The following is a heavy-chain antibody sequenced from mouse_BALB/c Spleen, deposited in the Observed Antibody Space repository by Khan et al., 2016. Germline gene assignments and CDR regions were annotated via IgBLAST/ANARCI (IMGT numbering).Heavy chain of an antibody. CDR2: ISYSGST. CDR1: GYSITSDYA. CDR3: ARSGFAY. J-gene: IGHJ3*01. Sequence: EVQLQESGPGLVKPSQSLSLTYTVTGYSITSDYAWNWIRQFPGNKLEWMGYISYSGSTSYNPSLKSRISITRDTSKNQFFLQLNSVTTEDTATYYCARSGFAYWGQGTLVTVSA. V-gene: IGHV3-2*02.